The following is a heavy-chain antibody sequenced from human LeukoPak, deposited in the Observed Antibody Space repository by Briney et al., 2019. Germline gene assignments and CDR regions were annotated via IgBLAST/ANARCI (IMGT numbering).Heavy chain of an antibody. CDR2: INPNSGGT. CDR1: GYTFTGYY. Sequence: GASVKVSCKASGYTFTGYYMHWVRQAPGQGLEWMGWINPNSGGTNYAQKFQGRVTMTRDTSISTAYMELSRLRSDDTAVYYCSVGMVRGVITDWFDPWGQGTLVTVSS. CDR3: SVGMVRGVITDWFDP. D-gene: IGHD3-10*01. J-gene: IGHJ5*02. V-gene: IGHV1-2*02.